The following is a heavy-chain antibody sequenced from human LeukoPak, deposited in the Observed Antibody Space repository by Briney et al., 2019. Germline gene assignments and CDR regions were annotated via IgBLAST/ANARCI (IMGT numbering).Heavy chain of an antibody. D-gene: IGHD5-24*01. CDR2: IGGDGGTT. V-gene: IGHV3-23*01. Sequence: PGGSLRLSCAASGFTLSTYDMSWVRQAPTKGLEWVSAIGGDGGTTYADSVKGRFTISRDNSKNTPYLQMNSLRAEDTAIYYCAKTIPYWYFDLWGHGTLVTVSS. J-gene: IGHJ2*01. CDR3: AKTIPYWYFDL. CDR1: GFTLSTYD.